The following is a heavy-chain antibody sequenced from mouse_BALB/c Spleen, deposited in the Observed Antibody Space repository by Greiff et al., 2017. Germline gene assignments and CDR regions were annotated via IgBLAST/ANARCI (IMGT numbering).Heavy chain of an antibody. CDR3: ARWGYGSEDYAMDY. CDR1: GYTFTSYW. CDR2: INPSTGYT. J-gene: IGHJ4*01. Sequence: VMLVESGAELAKPGASVKMSCKASGYTFTSYWMHWVKQRPGQGLEWIGYINPSTGYTEYNQKFKDKATLTADKSSSTAYMQLSSLTSEDSAVYYCARWGYGSEDYAMDYWGQGTSVTVSS. D-gene: IGHD1-1*01. V-gene: IGHV1-7*01.